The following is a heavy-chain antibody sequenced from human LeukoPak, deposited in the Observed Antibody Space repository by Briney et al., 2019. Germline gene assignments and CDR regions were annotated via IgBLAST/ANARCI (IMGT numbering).Heavy chain of an antibody. J-gene: IGHJ6*03. CDR3: ARGEGYDFWSGYNYYYYMDV. V-gene: IGHV1-18*01. Sequence: ASVKVSCKASGYTFTSYGISWVRQAPGQGLEWMGWISAYNGNTNYAQKLQGRVTMTTDTSTSTAYMELRSLRSDDTAVYYCARGEGYDFWSGYNYYYYMDVWGKGTTVTVSS. CDR1: GYTFTSYG. CDR2: ISAYNGNT. D-gene: IGHD3-3*01.